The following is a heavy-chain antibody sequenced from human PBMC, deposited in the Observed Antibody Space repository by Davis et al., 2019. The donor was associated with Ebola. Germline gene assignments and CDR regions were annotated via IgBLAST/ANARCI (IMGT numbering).Heavy chain of an antibody. V-gene: IGHV3-48*03. CDR3: AREPPDYYDSSGYYVYGAPDY. Sequence: PGGSLRLSCAASGFTFSSYEMNWVRQAPGKGLEWVSYISSSGSTIYYADSVKGRFTISRDNAKNSLYLQMNSLRAEDTAVYYCAREPPDYYDSSGYYVYGAPDYWGQGTLVTVSS. CDR2: ISSSGSTI. CDR1: GFTFSSYE. D-gene: IGHD3-22*01. J-gene: IGHJ4*02.